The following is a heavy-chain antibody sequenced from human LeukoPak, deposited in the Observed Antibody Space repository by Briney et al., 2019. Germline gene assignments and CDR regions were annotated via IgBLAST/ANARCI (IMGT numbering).Heavy chain of an antibody. CDR1: GGTFSSYA. V-gene: IGHV1-69*05. Sequence: GASVKVSCKASGGTFSSYAISWVRQAPGQGLEWMGGIIPIFGTANYAQKFQGRVTITTDESTSTAYMELSSLRSEDTAVYYCASQYSSSSGGSYFDYWGQGTLVTVSS. D-gene: IGHD6-6*01. J-gene: IGHJ4*02. CDR3: ASQYSSSSGGSYFDY. CDR2: IIPIFGTA.